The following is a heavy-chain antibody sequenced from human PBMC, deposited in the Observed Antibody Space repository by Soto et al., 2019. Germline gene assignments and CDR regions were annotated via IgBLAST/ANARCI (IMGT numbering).Heavy chain of an antibody. J-gene: IGHJ6*02. V-gene: IGHV3-48*03. Sequence: EVQLVESGGGLVQPGGSLRLSCAASGFTFSSYEMNWVRQAPGKGLEWVSYISSSGSTIYYADSVKGRFTISRDNAKNSLYLQMNSLRAEDTAVYYCARGSGQLVKNLYYNYGMAVWGQGTTVTV. CDR2: ISSSGSTI. CDR3: ARGSGQLVKNLYYNYGMAV. D-gene: IGHD6-13*01. CDR1: GFTFSSYE.